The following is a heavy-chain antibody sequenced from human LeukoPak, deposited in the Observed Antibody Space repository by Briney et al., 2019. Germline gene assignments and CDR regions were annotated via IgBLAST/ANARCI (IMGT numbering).Heavy chain of an antibody. CDR1: GGSLSAYY. Sequence: PSETLSLTCAVYGGSLSAYYWTWIRQPPGKGLEWIGSIYYSGSTYYNPSLKSRVTISVDTSKNQFSLKLSSVTAADTAVYYCASLKQQLVNYYYYYYMDVWGKGTTVTVSS. D-gene: IGHD6-13*01. CDR2: IYYSGST. J-gene: IGHJ6*03. V-gene: IGHV4-34*01. CDR3: ASLKQQLVNYYYYYYMDV.